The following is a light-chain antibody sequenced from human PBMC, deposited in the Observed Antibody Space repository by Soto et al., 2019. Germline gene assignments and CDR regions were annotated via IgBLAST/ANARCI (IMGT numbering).Light chain of an antibody. CDR1: QDIRSD. J-gene: IGKJ1*01. Sequence: AIQLTQSPSSLSGSVGDIVTISCRASQDIRSDLGWYQQRPGQAPKLLIYGASNLQSGVPSRFSGSGAGRDCSLTISGLQPADAATEECLQDYNYPRTFGQGTKVDIK. CDR3: LQDYNYPRT. V-gene: IGKV1-6*01. CDR2: GAS.